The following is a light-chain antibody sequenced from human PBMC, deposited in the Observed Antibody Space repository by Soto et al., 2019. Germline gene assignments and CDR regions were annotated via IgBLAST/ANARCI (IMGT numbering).Light chain of an antibody. CDR3: QEDNRAPNT. V-gene: IGKV1-27*01. CDR1: RDISSS. Sequence: DVQMTQSPSSLSASVGDRVTITCRASRDISSSLAWYQQKPGKVPKLLIYAASTLHAGVQSPFSGSGSGTSFTLTMNSLQPEDVATYYCQEDNRAPNTFGRRPRLEIK. J-gene: IGKJ2*01. CDR2: AAS.